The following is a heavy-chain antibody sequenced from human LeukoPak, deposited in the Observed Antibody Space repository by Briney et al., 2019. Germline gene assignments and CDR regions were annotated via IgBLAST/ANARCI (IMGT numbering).Heavy chain of an antibody. CDR3: ARDDPYRGYNYGLFDY. V-gene: IGHV3-7*01. Sequence: GGSLRLSCAASGFTFSSYWMSWVRQAPGKGLEWVANIKQDGSEKYYVDSVKGRFTISRDNAQNSLYLQMNNLRAEDTAVYYCARDDPYRGYNYGLFDYWGQGTLVTVSS. CDR2: IKQDGSEK. J-gene: IGHJ4*02. CDR1: GFTFSSYW. D-gene: IGHD5-18*01.